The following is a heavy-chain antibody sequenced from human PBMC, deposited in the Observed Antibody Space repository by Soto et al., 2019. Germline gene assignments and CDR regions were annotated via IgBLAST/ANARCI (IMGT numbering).Heavy chain of an antibody. J-gene: IGHJ4*02. Sequence: QVQLVQSGAEVKKPGSSVKVSCKASGGTFSSYAISWVRQAPGQGLEWMGGIIPIFGTANYAQKFQGRVPITADESTSTAYMELSSLRSEDTAVYYCASSRRGGYSYGTGPFDYWGQGTLVTVSS. CDR1: GGTFSSYA. V-gene: IGHV1-69*01. CDR2: IIPIFGTA. CDR3: ASSRRGGYSYGTGPFDY. D-gene: IGHD5-18*01.